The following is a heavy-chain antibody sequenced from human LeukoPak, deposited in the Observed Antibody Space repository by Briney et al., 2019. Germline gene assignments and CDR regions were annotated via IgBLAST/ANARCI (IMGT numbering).Heavy chain of an antibody. CDR2: INHSGST. J-gene: IGHJ4*02. Sequence: SETLSLTCAVYGGSFSGYYWSWIRQPPGKGLEWIGEINHSGSTNYNPSLKSRVTISVDTSKNQFSLKLSSVTAADTAVYHCARGVGGYWGQGTLVTVSS. V-gene: IGHV4-34*01. CDR1: GGSFSGYY. D-gene: IGHD4-23*01. CDR3: ARGVGGY.